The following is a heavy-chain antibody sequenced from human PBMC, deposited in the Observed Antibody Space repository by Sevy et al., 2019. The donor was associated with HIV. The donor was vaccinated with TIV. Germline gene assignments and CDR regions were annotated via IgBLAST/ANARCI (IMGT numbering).Heavy chain of an antibody. CDR2: ISSSSSYI. Sequence: GGSLRLSCAASGFTFSSYSMNWVRQAPGKGLEWVSSISSSSSYIYYADSVKGRFTISRDNAKNSLYLQMNSLRAEDTAVYYCAAGTVLTPYWFDPWGQGTLVTVSS. CDR3: AAGTVLTPYWFDP. CDR1: GFTFSSYS. J-gene: IGHJ5*02. V-gene: IGHV3-21*01. D-gene: IGHD4-17*01.